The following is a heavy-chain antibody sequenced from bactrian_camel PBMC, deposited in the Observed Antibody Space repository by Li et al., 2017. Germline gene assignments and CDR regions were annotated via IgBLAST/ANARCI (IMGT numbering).Heavy chain of an antibody. CDR3: AMYLGMRGSDYNP. D-gene: IGHD2*01. V-gene: IGHV3S1*01. J-gene: IGHJ4*01. CDR1: GYSWNIYS. CDR2: IYTRGTRV. Sequence: HVQLVESGGERVQAGGSLRLSCEVSGYSWNIYSLAWFRQVPGEGLEWVSAIYTRGTRVYYSDSVKGRFTISKDNAKSTLYLQLNSLKTEDTAMYYCAMYLGMRGSDYNPRGQGTQVTVS.